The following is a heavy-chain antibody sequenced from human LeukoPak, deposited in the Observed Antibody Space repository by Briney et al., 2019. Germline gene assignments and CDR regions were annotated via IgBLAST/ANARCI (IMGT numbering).Heavy chain of an antibody. Sequence: GASVKVSCKASGYTFTSYDINWVRQATGQGLEWMGWMNPNSGNTGYAQKFQGRVTITRNTSISTAYMELSSLRSEDTAVYYCARASMIVVVNPIYYYYYMDVWGKGTTVTVSS. J-gene: IGHJ6*03. V-gene: IGHV1-8*01. D-gene: IGHD3-22*01. CDR3: ARASMIVVVNPIYYYYYMDV. CDR1: GYTFTSYD. CDR2: MNPNSGNT.